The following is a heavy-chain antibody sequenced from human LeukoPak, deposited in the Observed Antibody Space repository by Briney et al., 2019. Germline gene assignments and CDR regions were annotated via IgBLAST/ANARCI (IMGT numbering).Heavy chain of an antibody. CDR2: INHSGST. D-gene: IGHD3-9*01. V-gene: IGHV4-34*01. CDR3: ARDGMYYDILTGYSGGYFDY. Sequence: SETLSLTCAVYGGSFSGYYWSWIRQPPGKGLEWIGEINHSGSTNYNPSLKSRVTISVDTSKNQFSLKLSSVTAADTAVYYCARDGMYYDILTGYSGGYFDYWGQGTLVTVSS. CDR1: GGSFSGYY. J-gene: IGHJ4*02.